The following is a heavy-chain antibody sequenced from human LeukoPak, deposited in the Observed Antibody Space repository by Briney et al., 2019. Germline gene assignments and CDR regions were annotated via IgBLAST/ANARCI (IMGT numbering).Heavy chain of an antibody. D-gene: IGHD6-19*01. CDR1: GFTFSSYS. CDR2: ISSASGSI. Sequence: GGSLRLSCAASGFTFSSYSMNWVRQAPGKGLEWVSYISSASGSIYYADSVKGRFTISRDNAKNSLYLQMNSLRAEDTAVYYCARGNYSGWYVFDYWGQGTLVTVSS. J-gene: IGHJ4*02. CDR3: ARGNYSGWYVFDY. V-gene: IGHV3-48*04.